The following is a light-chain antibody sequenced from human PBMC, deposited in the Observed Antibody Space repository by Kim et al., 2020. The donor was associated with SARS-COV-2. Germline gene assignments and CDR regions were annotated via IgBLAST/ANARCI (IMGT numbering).Light chain of an antibody. V-gene: IGLV1-47*01. CDR3: AAWDANLSGWV. CDR1: SSNIGSNY. J-gene: IGLJ3*02. Sequence: QSVLTQPPSVSGTPGQRGTISCSGSSSNIGSNYVDWYQQLPGTAPKLLINRNNQRPSGVPDRFSGSKSGNSASLDISGLRSEDEAVYYCAAWDANLSGWVLGVGTQVTDL. CDR2: RNN.